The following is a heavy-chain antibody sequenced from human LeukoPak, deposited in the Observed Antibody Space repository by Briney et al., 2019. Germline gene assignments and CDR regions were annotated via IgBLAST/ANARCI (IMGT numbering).Heavy chain of an antibody. J-gene: IGHJ6*02. CDR1: GGSFSGYY. CDR3: ARVGDIVATITLYYYYGMDV. Sequence: SETLSLTCAVYGGSFSGYYWSWIRQPPGKGLEWIGEINHSGSTNYNPSLKSRGTISVDTSKNQFSLKLSSVTAADTAVYYCARVGDIVATITLYYYYGMDVWGQGTTVSVSS. V-gene: IGHV4-34*01. CDR2: INHSGST. D-gene: IGHD5-12*01.